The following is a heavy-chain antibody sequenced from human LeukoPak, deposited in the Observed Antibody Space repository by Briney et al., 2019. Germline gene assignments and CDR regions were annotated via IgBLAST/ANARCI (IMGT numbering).Heavy chain of an antibody. CDR2: INPNSGGT. Sequence: GASVKVSCKASGGTFSSYAISWVRQAPGQGLEWMGWINPNSGGTNYAQKFQGRVTMTRDTSISTAYMELSRLRSDDTAVYYCARVIIAARQGPGDYWGQGTLVTVSS. J-gene: IGHJ4*02. V-gene: IGHV1-2*02. CDR3: ARVIIAARQGPGDY. D-gene: IGHD6-6*01. CDR1: GGTFSSYA.